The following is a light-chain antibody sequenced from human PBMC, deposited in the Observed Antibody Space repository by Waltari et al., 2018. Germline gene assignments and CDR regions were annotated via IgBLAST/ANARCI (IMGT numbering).Light chain of an antibody. CDR2: DVS. CDR3: NSYAGSSSWV. V-gene: IGLV2-14*01. CDR1: SSDVGFYNY. Sequence: QSALTQPASVSGSPGQSITISCTGTSSDVGFYNYVSWYQQHPGKAPKLMIYDVSEPPSGVSNRCSGSKSGNTASLTISGLQAEDEADYYCNSYAGSSSWVFGGGTKLTVL. J-gene: IGLJ3*02.